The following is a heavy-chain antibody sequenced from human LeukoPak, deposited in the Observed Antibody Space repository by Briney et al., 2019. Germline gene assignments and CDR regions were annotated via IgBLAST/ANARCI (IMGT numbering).Heavy chain of an antibody. CDR1: GFTFSSYS. CDR3: ARGRRQDY. CDR2: ISSGSSYI. J-gene: IGHJ4*02. Sequence: GSLRLSCAASGFTFSSYSMNWVRQAPGKGLEWVSSISSGSSYIYYADSVKGRFTISRDNAKNSLYLQMNSLRAEDTAVYYCARGRRQDYWGQGTLVTVSS. V-gene: IGHV3-21*01.